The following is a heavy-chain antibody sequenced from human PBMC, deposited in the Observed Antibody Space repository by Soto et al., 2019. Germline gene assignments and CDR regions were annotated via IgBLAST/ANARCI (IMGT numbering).Heavy chain of an antibody. CDR1: GFNVSNIF. Sequence: GGSLRLSCAASGFNVSNIFMSWVRQAPGKGLEWVSVIYSGYRAYYADSVKGRFIISRDNSKNTLYLRMNSLRAEDTAVYYCARDRDTIFGVVIIEGAFDIWGQGTMVTVSS. CDR2: IYSGYRA. J-gene: IGHJ3*02. CDR3: ARDRDTIFGVVIIEGAFDI. V-gene: IGHV3-66*01. D-gene: IGHD3-3*01.